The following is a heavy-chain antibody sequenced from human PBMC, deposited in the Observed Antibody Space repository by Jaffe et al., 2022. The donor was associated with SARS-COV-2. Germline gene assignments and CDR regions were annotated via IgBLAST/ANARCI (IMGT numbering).Heavy chain of an antibody. Sequence: QVQLQQWGAGLLKPSETLSLTCAVYGGSFSGYYWSWIRQPPGKGLEWIGEINHSGSTNYNPSLKSRVTISVDTSKNQFSLKLSSVTAADTAVYYCARGRSTSSHYYYYMDVWGKGTTVTVSS. J-gene: IGHJ6*03. CDR3: ARGRSTSSHYYYYMDV. CDR2: INHSGST. D-gene: IGHD2-2*01. CDR1: GGSFSGYY. V-gene: IGHV4-34*01.